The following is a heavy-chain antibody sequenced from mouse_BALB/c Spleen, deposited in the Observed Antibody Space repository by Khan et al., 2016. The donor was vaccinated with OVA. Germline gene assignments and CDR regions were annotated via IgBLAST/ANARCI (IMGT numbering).Heavy chain of an antibody. CDR3: AREVYGNYSFDY. V-gene: IGHV1-9*01. CDR1: GFTFSNYW. D-gene: IGHD2-1*01. J-gene: IGHJ2*01. CDR2: ILPGSDST. Sequence: QVQLQQAGAELMKPGASVKISCKATGFTFSNYWIEWVKQRPGHGLEWIGEILPGSDSTNYNEKFKGKATFTEDTSYNTAYMQLSSLTSEDSAVDYCAREVYGNYSFDYWGQGTTLTVSS.